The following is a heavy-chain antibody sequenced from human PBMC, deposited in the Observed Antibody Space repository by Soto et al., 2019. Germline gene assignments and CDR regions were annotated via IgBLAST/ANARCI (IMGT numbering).Heavy chain of an antibody. D-gene: IGHD6-19*01. J-gene: IGHJ6*02. Sequence: QVQLVQSGAEVKKPGASLKVSCQASGYSFSDYGIAWVRQAPGQGLAWVGWISTYNGNTNYARKFQGRVTMTTDTSANTAYMELRSLRSDDTAMYYCARYGYSSGWYLGTGMDVWGQGTPVTVSS. CDR1: GYSFSDYG. V-gene: IGHV1-18*04. CDR2: ISTYNGNT. CDR3: ARYGYSSGWYLGTGMDV.